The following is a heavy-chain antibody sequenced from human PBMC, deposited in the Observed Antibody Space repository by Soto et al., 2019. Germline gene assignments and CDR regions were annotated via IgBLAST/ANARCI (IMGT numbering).Heavy chain of an antibody. J-gene: IGHJ4*02. V-gene: IGHV1-8*01. Sequence: GASVTVSCQASGYTFTSYDINWVRQAIGQGLEWMGWINAYIGNTNYAQKFQGRVTITADESTSTAYMELSSLRSEDTAVYYCASGYSGYDLYYFDYWGQGTLVTAPQ. CDR3: ASGYSGYDLYYFDY. D-gene: IGHD5-12*01. CDR2: INAYIGNT. CDR1: GYTFTSYD.